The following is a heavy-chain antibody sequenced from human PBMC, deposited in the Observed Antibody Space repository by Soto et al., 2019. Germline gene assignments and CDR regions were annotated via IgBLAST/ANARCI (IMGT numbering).Heavy chain of an antibody. J-gene: IGHJ6*03. Sequence: EVQLVESGGGLVKPGGSLRLSCAASGFTFSNAWMSWVRQAPGKGLEWVGRIKSKTDGGTTDYAAPVKGRFTISRDDSKNTLYLQMNSLKTEDTAVYYCTTSSFYCSSTSCYDWYYYYYMDVWGKGTTVTVSS. CDR3: TTSSFYCSSTSCYDWYYYYYMDV. D-gene: IGHD2-2*01. CDR2: IKSKTDGGTT. V-gene: IGHV3-15*01. CDR1: GFTFSNAW.